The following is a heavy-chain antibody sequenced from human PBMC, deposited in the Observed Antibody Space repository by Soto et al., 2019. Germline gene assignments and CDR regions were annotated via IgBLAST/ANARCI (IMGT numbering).Heavy chain of an antibody. CDR2: IIPIFGTA. J-gene: IGHJ5*02. CDR3: ARGRGYGDYVPFDP. V-gene: IGHV1-69*01. D-gene: IGHD4-17*01. CDR1: GGTFSSYA. Sequence: QVQLVQSGAEVKKPGSSVKVSCKASGGTFSSYAISWVRQAPVQGLEWMGGIIPIFGTANYAQKFQGRVTITADESTSTAYRELSSLRSEDTAVYYCARGRGYGDYVPFDPWGQGTLVTVSS.